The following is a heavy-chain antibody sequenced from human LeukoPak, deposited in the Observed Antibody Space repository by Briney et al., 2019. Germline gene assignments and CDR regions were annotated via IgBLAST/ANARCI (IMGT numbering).Heavy chain of an antibody. Sequence: PGGSLRLSCAASGFTFSSYAMSWVRQAPGKGLEWVSGISWNSASIGYADSVKGRFTISRDNAKNSLYLQMNSLRTEDTALYYCAKDTGGRQQLAKAIDYWGQGTLVTVSS. D-gene: IGHD6-13*01. V-gene: IGHV3-9*01. CDR1: GFTFSSYA. J-gene: IGHJ4*02. CDR2: ISWNSASI. CDR3: AKDTGGRQQLAKAIDY.